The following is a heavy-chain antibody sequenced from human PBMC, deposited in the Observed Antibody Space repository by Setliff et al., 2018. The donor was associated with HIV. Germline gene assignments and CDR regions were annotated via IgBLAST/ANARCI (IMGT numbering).Heavy chain of an antibody. Sequence: ASVKVSCKASGGTFSSYAISWVRQAPGQGLEWMGGIIPIFGTANYAQKFQGRVTITTDASTSTAFMELSSLRSEDTAVYYCVRDRYSYGYTPTWFDPWGPGILVTVS. CDR3: VRDRYSYGYTPTWFDP. V-gene: IGHV1-69*05. CDR1: GGTFSSYA. CDR2: IIPIFGTA. D-gene: IGHD5-18*01. J-gene: IGHJ5*02.